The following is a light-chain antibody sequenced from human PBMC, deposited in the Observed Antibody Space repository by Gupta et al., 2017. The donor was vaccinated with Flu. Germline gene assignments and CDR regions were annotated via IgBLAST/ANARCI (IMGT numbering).Light chain of an antibody. Sequence: TISCTRSSCSIASNYVQWYQQRPGSSPTTVIYEDNPRPSGVPDLFSGSIDSSSNSASLTISGLKTEDEADYYCQSYDSSNNGAVFGGGTKLTVL. CDR3: QSYDSSNNGAV. CDR1: SCSIASNY. J-gene: IGLJ2*01. CDR2: EDN. V-gene: IGLV6-57*01.